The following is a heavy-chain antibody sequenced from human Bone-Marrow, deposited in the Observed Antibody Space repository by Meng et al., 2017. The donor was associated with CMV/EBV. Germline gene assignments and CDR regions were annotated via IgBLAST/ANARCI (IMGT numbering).Heavy chain of an antibody. CDR1: GYTFTSYY. D-gene: IGHD6-6*01. CDR3: AKDIAARPKYFQH. J-gene: IGHJ1*01. CDR2: INPSGGST. Sequence: ASVKVSCKASGYTFTSYYMHWVRQAPGQGLEWMGIINPSGGSTSYAQKFQGRVTMTRDTSTSTVYMELSSLRAEDTALYYCAKDIAARPKYFQHWGQGTLVTVSS. V-gene: IGHV1-46*01.